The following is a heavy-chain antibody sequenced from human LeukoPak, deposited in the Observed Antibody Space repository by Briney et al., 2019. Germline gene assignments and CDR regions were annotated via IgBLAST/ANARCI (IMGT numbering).Heavy chain of an antibody. CDR3: ARGGRWLRGSFDI. CDR1: GYTFTSYA. D-gene: IGHD5-24*01. V-gene: IGHV1-3*01. J-gene: IGHJ3*02. CDR2: INAGNGNT. Sequence: ASVKVSCKASGYTFTSYAMHWVRQAPGQRLEWMGWINAGNGNTKYSQKFQGRVTITRDTSASTAYMELRSLRSDDTAVYYCARGGRWLRGSFDIWGQGTMVTVSS.